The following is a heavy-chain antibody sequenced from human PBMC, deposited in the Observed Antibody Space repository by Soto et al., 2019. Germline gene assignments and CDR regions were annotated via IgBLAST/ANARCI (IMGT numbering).Heavy chain of an antibody. CDR1: GFTFSSYA. CDR3: AKGHPVPAAIILPQFDP. Sequence: GGSLRLSCAASGFTFSSYAMSWVRQAPGKGLEWVSAISGSGGSTYYADSVKGRFTISRDNSKNTLYLQMNSLRAEDTAVYYCAKGHPVPAAIILPQFDPWGQGTLVTVSS. J-gene: IGHJ5*02. D-gene: IGHD2-2*02. CDR2: ISGSGGST. V-gene: IGHV3-23*01.